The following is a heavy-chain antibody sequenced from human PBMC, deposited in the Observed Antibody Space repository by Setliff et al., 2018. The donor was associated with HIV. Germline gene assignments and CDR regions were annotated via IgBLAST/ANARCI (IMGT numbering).Heavy chain of an antibody. Sequence: SETLSLTCTLSGGSLSSYYWGWIRQPPGQGLELIGYIYYSGSDTYNPSLKSRVTISIDTSKNQFSLKLTSVTAADSATYYCARVSRGWYLGAEGAEYFDHWGQGTLVTVSS. CDR1: GGSLSSYY. J-gene: IGHJ1*01. CDR2: IYYSGSD. D-gene: IGHD6-19*01. CDR3: ARVSRGWYLGAEGAEYFDH. V-gene: IGHV4-59*01.